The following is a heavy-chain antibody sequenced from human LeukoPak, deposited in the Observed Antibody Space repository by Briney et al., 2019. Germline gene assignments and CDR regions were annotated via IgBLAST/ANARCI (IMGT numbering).Heavy chain of an antibody. J-gene: IGHJ6*03. V-gene: IGHV4-34*01. CDR1: GGSFSGYY. Sequence: SETLSLTCSVYGGSFSGYYWSWIRQPPGKGLEWLGEINHSGSTNYNPSLKSRVTISVDTSKNQFSLKLSSVTAADTAVYYCARGRYCSGGSCKKNYYMDVWGKGTTVTVSS. CDR3: ARGRYCSGGSCKKNYYMDV. D-gene: IGHD2-15*01. CDR2: INHSGST.